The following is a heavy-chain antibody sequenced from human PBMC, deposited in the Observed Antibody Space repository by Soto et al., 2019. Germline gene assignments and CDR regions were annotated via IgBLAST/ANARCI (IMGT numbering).Heavy chain of an antibody. D-gene: IGHD3-16*01. CDR3: ARRWGYDAFDI. V-gene: IGHV3-33*01. CDR1: GFTFSSDG. J-gene: IGHJ3*02. Sequence: QVQLVESGGSVVQPGRSLRLSCAASGFTFSSDGMHRVRQAPGKGLEWVAVIWYDGSNKYYADSVKGRFTISRDNSKNTLYLQMNSLRAEDTAVYYCARRWGYDAFDIWGQGTMVTVSS. CDR2: IWYDGSNK.